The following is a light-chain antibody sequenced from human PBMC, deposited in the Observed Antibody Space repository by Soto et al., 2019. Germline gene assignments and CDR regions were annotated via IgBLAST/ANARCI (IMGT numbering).Light chain of an antibody. J-gene: IGLJ3*02. CDR3: SSYAGSNNWV. Sequence: QSALTQSPSASGSPGQSVTISCTGTSSDVGNYKYVSWYQQHPGKAPKLMIYEVSKRPSGFPDRFSGSKSGNTASLTVSGLQAEDEADYYCSSYAGSNNWVFGGGTKLTVL. CDR1: SSDVGNYKY. V-gene: IGLV2-8*01. CDR2: EVS.